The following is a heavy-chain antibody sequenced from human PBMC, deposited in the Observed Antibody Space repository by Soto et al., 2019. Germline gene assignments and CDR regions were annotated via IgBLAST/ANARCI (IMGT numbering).Heavy chain of an antibody. V-gene: IGHV4-31*03. D-gene: IGHD6-6*01. CDR1: GGSISSGGYY. CDR2: NYYSGST. CDR3: ARELIPEYSRSYGTNWFDP. Sequence: ASDTLSLTCTVSGGSISSGGYYWSWIRQHPGKGLEWIGYNYYSGSTYYNPSLKSRVTISVDTSKNQFSLKLSSVTAADTAVYYCARELIPEYSRSYGTNWFDPWGQGTLVTVSS. J-gene: IGHJ5*02.